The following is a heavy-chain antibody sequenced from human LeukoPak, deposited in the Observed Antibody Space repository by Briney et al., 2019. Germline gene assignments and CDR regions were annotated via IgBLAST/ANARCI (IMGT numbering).Heavy chain of an antibody. D-gene: IGHD5-12*01. V-gene: IGHV3-11*03. J-gene: IGHJ4*02. CDR3: ARRYTGYGILDY. CDR1: Y. Sequence: YWAWIRQAPGKGLEWVSYISDSSSYTDYADSVKGRFTISRDNSKNSLYLQMNSLRAEDTAVYYCARRYTGYGILDYWGQGTLVTVSS. CDR2: ISDSSSYT.